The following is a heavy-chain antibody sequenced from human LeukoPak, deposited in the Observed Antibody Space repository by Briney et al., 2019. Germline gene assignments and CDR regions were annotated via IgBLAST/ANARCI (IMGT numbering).Heavy chain of an antibody. J-gene: IGHJ6*03. CDR1: GFSLTTWG. Sequence: GGSLRLSYAASGFSLTTWGMTWVRQAPGKGLEWVSSISTSSTYIYYADSVKGRFTVSRDNAKNSLYLQMNSLRAEDTAVYYCAKGPEFYYYYMDVWGKGTTVTVSS. V-gene: IGHV3-21*04. D-gene: IGHD3-10*01. CDR3: AKGPEFYYYYMDV. CDR2: ISTSSTYI.